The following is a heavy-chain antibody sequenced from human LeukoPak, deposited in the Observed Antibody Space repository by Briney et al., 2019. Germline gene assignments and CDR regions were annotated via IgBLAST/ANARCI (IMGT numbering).Heavy chain of an antibody. CDR2: IYTSGST. D-gene: IGHD6-13*01. V-gene: IGHV4-4*07. J-gene: IGHJ5*02. Sequence: PSETLSLTCTVSGGSISSYYWSWIRQPAGKGLEWIGRIYTSGSTNYNPSLKSRVTMSVDTSKNQFSLKLSSVTAADTAVYYCARLTAAGPRTNWFDPWGQGTLVTVSS. CDR3: ARLTAAGPRTNWFDP. CDR1: GGSISSYY.